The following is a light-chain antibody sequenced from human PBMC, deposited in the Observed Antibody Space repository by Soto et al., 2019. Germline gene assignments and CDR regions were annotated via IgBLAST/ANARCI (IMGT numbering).Light chain of an antibody. V-gene: IGKV1-39*01. CDR2: AAS. CDR1: QSISSY. J-gene: IGKJ2*01. CDR3: QQSYSILYT. Sequence: DIQMTQSSSSLSASVGDRVTITCRASQSISSYLNWYQQKPGKAPKLLIYAASSLQSGVPSRFSGSGSGTDFTLTISSLQPEDFAIYYCQQSYSILYTFGQGTKLEIK.